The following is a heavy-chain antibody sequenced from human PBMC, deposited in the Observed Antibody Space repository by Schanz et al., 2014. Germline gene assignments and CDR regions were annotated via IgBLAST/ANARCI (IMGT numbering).Heavy chain of an antibody. CDR2: MIGSGSSV. CDR1: GFTFSIYG. V-gene: IGHV3-23*01. Sequence: EVQLLESGGGLVQPGGSLRLSCAASGFTFSIYGMSWVRQAPGKGLEWVSRMIGSGSSVFYADSVKGRFTISRDNSRKTLYLQMNSLRADDTAVYYCAKGQLLSYYFDYWGQGTLVTVSS. CDR3: AKGQLLSYYFDY. D-gene: IGHD2-21*01. J-gene: IGHJ4*02.